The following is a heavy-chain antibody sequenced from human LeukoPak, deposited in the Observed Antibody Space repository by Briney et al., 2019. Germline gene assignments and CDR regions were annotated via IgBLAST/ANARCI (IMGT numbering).Heavy chain of an antibody. Sequence: GGSLRLSCAASGFTFSDYGMHWVRQAPGKGLEWVAVIYNDGGKRYYADSVKGRFTISRDNSKSTLYLQMNSLRDEATAVYSCAKDASGPYSSLFDPWGQGTLVIVSS. D-gene: IGHD6-19*01. CDR1: GFTFSDYG. J-gene: IGHJ5*02. CDR2: IYNDGGKR. V-gene: IGHV3-33*06. CDR3: AKDASGPYSSLFDP.